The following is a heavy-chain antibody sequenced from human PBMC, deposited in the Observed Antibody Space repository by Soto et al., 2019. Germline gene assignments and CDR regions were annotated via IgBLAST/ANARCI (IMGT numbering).Heavy chain of an antibody. CDR3: ARFPGGGNDDFDI. CDR1: GFTFSSYW. V-gene: IGHV3-74*01. Sequence: GGSLRLSCAASGFTFSSYWMHWVRQAPGKGLVWVSRINSDGSSTSYADSVKGRFTISRDNAKNTLYLQMNSLRAEDTAVYYCARFPGGGNDDFDIWGQGTMVTVSS. CDR2: INSDGSST. J-gene: IGHJ3*02.